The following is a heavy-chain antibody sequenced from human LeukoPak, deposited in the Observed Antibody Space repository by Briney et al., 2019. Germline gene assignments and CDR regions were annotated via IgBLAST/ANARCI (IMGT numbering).Heavy chain of an antibody. V-gene: IGHV3-9*01. Sequence: GGSLRLSCAASGFTFDDYAMHWVRQAPGKGLEWVSGISWNSGSIGYADSVKGRFTISRDSAKNSLYLQMNSLRAEDTALYYCAKGVTFGGVIASFDYWGQGTLVTVSS. D-gene: IGHD3-16*02. CDR3: AKGVTFGGVIASFDY. J-gene: IGHJ4*02. CDR1: GFTFDDYA. CDR2: ISWNSGSI.